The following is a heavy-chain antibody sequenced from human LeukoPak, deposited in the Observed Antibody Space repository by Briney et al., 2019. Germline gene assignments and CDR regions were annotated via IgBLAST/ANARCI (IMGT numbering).Heavy chain of an antibody. J-gene: IGHJ3*02. CDR3: AKDRYSSGWASAFDI. CDR2: IYSGGST. D-gene: IGHD6-19*01. V-gene: IGHV3-66*02. Sequence: PGGSLRLSCAASGFTVSSNYMSWVRQAPGKGLEWVSVIYSGGSTYYADSVKGRFTISRDNSKNTLYLQMNSLRAEDTAVYYCAKDRYSSGWASAFDIWGQGTMVTVSS. CDR1: GFTVSSNY.